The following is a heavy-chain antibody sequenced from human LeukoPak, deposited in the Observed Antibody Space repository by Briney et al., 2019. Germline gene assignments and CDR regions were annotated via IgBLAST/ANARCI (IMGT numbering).Heavy chain of an antibody. J-gene: IGHJ4*02. CDR1: GFTFSDYY. Sequence: PGGSLRLSCAASGFTFSDYYMSWIRQAPGKGLEWVSYISSSGSAIYYADSVKGRFTISRDNAKNSLYLQMNSLRAEDTAVYYCARSGTLWNYPLFDYWGQGTLVTVSS. CDR2: ISSSGSAI. D-gene: IGHD1-7*01. V-gene: IGHV3-11*01. CDR3: ARSGTLWNYPLFDY.